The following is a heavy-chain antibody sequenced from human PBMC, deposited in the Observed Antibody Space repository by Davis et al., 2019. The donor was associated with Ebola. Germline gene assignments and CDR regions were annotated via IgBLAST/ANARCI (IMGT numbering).Heavy chain of an antibody. D-gene: IGHD3-10*01. CDR3: AREETVMVRSYYYFDY. CDR1: GFTFSSYW. CDR2: IKQDGSEK. V-gene: IGHV3-7*01. Sequence: GGSLRLSCAASGFTFSSYWMSWVRQAPGKGLEWVANIKQDGSEKYYVDSVKGRFTISRDNAKNSLYLQMNSLRAEDTAVYYCAREETVMVRSYYYFDYWGQGTLVTVSS. J-gene: IGHJ4*02.